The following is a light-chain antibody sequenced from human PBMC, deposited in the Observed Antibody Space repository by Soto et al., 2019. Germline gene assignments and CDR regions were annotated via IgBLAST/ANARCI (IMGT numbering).Light chain of an antibody. CDR1: QSVSSGY. Sequence: EIVLTQSPGTLSLSPGERAALSCRASQSVSSGYLAWYQQRPGQPPRLLIYAASSRATGIPDRFSGSGSGTDFTLTISRLEPEDFAVYYCQQYGISTETYGPGTKVDIK. CDR2: AAS. J-gene: IGKJ1*01. CDR3: QQYGISTET. V-gene: IGKV3-20*01.